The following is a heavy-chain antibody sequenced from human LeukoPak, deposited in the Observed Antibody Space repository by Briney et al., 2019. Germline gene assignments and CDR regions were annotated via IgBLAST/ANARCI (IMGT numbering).Heavy chain of an antibody. D-gene: IGHD3-22*01. CDR2: IRFDGRNQ. J-gene: IGHJ4*02. CDR3: AKSFYYDSSGYSDY. Sequence: GGSLRLSCVASGFTFSRFGTHWVRQAPGKGLEWVAYIRFDGRNQYYGDSVKGRFTISRDNSNNTLYLQMNSLRPEDTAVYYCAKSFYYDSSGYSDYWGQGTLVIVSS. V-gene: IGHV3-30*02. CDR1: GFTFSRFG.